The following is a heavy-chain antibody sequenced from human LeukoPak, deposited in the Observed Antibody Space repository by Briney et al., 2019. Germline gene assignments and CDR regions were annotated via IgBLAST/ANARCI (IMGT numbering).Heavy chain of an antibody. CDR2: ISGSAGTT. Sequence: GGSLRLSCAASGFSFSSYAMSWVRQAPGRGLEWVAIISGSAGTTFYADSVKGRFSISRDNSRNTLFLQMNSLRAEDTAVYYCAKDARYYDSSGNYCVLDYWGQGTLVTVSS. D-gene: IGHD3-22*01. J-gene: IGHJ4*02. CDR3: AKDARYYDSSGNYCVLDY. V-gene: IGHV3-23*01. CDR1: GFSFSSYA.